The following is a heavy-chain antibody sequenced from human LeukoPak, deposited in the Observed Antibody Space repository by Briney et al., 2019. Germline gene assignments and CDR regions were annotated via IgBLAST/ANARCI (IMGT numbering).Heavy chain of an antibody. CDR3: ARDPIAAVRFDY. CDR1: GFTFTSYG. J-gene: IGHJ4*02. Sequence: GGSLRLSCAASGFTFTSYGMHWVRQAPGKGLEWVAVIWYDGSNKYYADSVKGRFTISRDNSKNMLYLQMNSLRAEDTAVYYCARDPIAAVRFDYWGQGTLVTVSS. D-gene: IGHD6-13*01. V-gene: IGHV3-33*01. CDR2: IWYDGSNK.